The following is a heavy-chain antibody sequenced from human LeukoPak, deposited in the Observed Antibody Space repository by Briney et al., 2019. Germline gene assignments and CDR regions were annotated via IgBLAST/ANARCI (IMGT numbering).Heavy chain of an antibody. Sequence: PSETLSLTCTVSGGSISTYYWSWIRQSPGKGLDWIGYIHDTGSTNYNPSLKSRVPISVDRSKSQFSLHLSSVTAADTAVYFCARVEPYSYYFGMDVWGRGTTVTVSS. D-gene: IGHD1-26*01. CDR2: IHDTGST. CDR3: ARVEPYSYYFGMDV. J-gene: IGHJ6*02. CDR1: GGSISTYY. V-gene: IGHV4-59*08.